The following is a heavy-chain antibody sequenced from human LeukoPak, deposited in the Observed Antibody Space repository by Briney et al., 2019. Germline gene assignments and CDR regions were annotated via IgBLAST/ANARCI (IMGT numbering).Heavy chain of an antibody. D-gene: IGHD1-7*01. CDR1: GFTFSSYA. Sequence: GGSLRLSCAASGFTFSSYAMSWVRQAPGKGLEWVSAISGSGGSTNYADSVKGRFTISRDNSKNMLYLQMNSLRAEDTAEYYCAKEQRDWNYGVFGYWGQGTQVTVSS. J-gene: IGHJ4*02. V-gene: IGHV3-23*01. CDR2: ISGSGGST. CDR3: AKEQRDWNYGVFGY.